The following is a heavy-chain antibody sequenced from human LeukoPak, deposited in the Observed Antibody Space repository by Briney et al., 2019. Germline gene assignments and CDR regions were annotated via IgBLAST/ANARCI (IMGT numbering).Heavy chain of an antibody. CDR3: ASQPRYCSGGSCSDAFDI. Sequence: SETLSLTCTVSGGSISSYYWSWIRQPPGKGLEWIGYIYYSGSTNYNPSLKSRVTISVDTSKNQFSLKLSSVTAADTAVYYRASQPRYCSGGSCSDAFDIWGQGTMVTVSS. CDR1: GGSISSYY. J-gene: IGHJ3*02. D-gene: IGHD2-15*01. CDR2: IYYSGST. V-gene: IGHV4-59*01.